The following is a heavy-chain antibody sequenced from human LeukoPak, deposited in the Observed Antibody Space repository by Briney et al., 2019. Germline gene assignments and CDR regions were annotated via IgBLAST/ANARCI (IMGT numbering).Heavy chain of an antibody. V-gene: IGHV4-59*01. Sequence: SETLSLTCTVSSDFISGYYWSWIQQPPGKGLEWIAYIYYSGSTNYNPSLKSRVTISVDTSKNQLSLKLSSVTAADTAVYYCARAKTYSYCFDYWGQGTLVTVSS. J-gene: IGHJ4*02. D-gene: IGHD4-11*01. CDR3: ARAKTYSYCFDY. CDR1: SDFISGYY. CDR2: IYYSGST.